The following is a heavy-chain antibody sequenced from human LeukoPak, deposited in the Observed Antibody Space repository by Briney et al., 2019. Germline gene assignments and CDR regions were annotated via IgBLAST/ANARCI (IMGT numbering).Heavy chain of an antibody. CDR1: GGSISYFY. V-gene: IGHV4-4*07. Sequence: SETLSLTCTVSGGSISYFYWSWIRQPAGKGLEWIGRIYTSGSTNYNPSLKSRVTMSVDTSKKQFSLKLSSVTAADTAVYYCASEGSGSYDDYWGQGTLVTVSS. CDR2: IYTSGST. CDR3: ASEGSGSYDDY. J-gene: IGHJ4*02. D-gene: IGHD1-26*01.